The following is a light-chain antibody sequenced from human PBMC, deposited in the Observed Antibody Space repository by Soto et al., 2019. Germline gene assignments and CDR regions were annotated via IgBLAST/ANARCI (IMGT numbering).Light chain of an antibody. Sequence: DIPMSQSPSTLSASVGDRVTITCRASQSISSWLAWYQQKPGKAPKVLIYKASTLKSGVPSRFSVSGSGTEFTLTISRLQTDDFATYDCQHYNSYSEAFCQGTKVDIK. V-gene: IGKV1-5*03. CDR1: QSISSW. J-gene: IGKJ1*01. CDR2: KAS. CDR3: QHYNSYSEA.